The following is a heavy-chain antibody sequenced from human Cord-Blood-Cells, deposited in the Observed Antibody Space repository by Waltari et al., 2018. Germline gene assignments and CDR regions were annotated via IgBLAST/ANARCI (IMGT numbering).Heavy chain of an antibody. CDR1: GVSLSTSGVG. J-gene: IGHJ4*02. Sequence: QITLKESGPTLVKPTQNLTLTCTFSGVSLSTSGVGVGWIRQPPGKALEWLALIYWDDDKRYSPALKSRLTITKDTSKNQVVLTMTNMDPVDTATYYCAHGPLPLQTGAYYFDYWGQGTLVTVSS. CDR3: AHGPLPLQTGAYYFDY. CDR2: IYWDDDK. V-gene: IGHV2-5*02. D-gene: IGHD7-27*01.